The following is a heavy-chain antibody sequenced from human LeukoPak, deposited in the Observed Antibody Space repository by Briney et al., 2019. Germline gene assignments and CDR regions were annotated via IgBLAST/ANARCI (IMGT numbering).Heavy chain of an antibody. J-gene: IGHJ5*02. CDR2: INTDGSRI. D-gene: IGHD3-22*01. Sequence: GGSLRLSCAASGFTFGNYWMHWVRQAPGKGLVWVSRINTDGSRITYADSVKGRFTISRDNAMNTVYLQMNSLRAEDTAVYYCARVLSGSWDWFDPWGQGTLVTVSS. CDR1: GFTFGNYW. V-gene: IGHV3-74*01. CDR3: ARVLSGSWDWFDP.